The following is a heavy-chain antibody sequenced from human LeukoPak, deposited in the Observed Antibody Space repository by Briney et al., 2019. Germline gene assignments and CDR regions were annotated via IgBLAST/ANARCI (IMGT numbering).Heavy chain of an antibody. V-gene: IGHV5-51*01. CDR1: GYSFTRHR. CDR2: INPADSDT. CDR3: ARLPLNYPRASPLGY. Sequence: GESLKISCTGSGYSFTRHRIGWVRQMPGKGLEWTGIINPADSDTRYSPSFQGQVTISADKSISTAYLQWSSLKASDTAMYYCARLPLNYPRASPLGYWGQGTLVTVSS. D-gene: IGHD1-7*01. J-gene: IGHJ4*02.